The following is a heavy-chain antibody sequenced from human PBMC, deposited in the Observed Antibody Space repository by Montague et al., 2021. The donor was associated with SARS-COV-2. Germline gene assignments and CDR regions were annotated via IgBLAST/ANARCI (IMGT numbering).Heavy chain of an antibody. J-gene: IGHJ3*02. CDR2: ISYDGSNK. Sequence: SMILSCAASGFTFSSYAMHWVRQAPGKGLEWVAVISYDGSNKYYXDSVKGRFTISRDNSKNTLYLQMNSLRAEDTAVYYCARTNSGSYSGAFDIWGQGTMVTVSS. V-gene: IGHV3-30*04. CDR1: GFTFSSYA. CDR3: ARTNSGSYSGAFDI. D-gene: IGHD1-26*01.